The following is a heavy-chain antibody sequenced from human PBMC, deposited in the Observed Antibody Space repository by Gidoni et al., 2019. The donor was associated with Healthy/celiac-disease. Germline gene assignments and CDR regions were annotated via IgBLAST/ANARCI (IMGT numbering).Heavy chain of an antibody. CDR3: ARAQPPSITMVRGAGPFDY. D-gene: IGHD3-10*01. V-gene: IGHV4-59*01. CDR2: IYYSGST. Sequence: QVQLQESGPGLVKPSETLSLTCTASGGSISSYYWSWIRQPPGKGLEWIGYIYYSGSTNYNPSLKSRVTISVDTSKNQFSLKLSSVTAADTAVYYCARAQPPSITMVRGAGPFDYWGQGTLVTVSS. CDR1: GGSISSYY. J-gene: IGHJ4*02.